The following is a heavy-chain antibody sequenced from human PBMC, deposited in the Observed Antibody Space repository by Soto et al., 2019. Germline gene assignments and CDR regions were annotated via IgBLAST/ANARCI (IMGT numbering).Heavy chain of an antibody. J-gene: IGHJ4*02. CDR2: INAGNGNT. Sequence: QVQLVQSGAEVKKPWASVKVSFKTSGYSFTSYDMHWVRKAPGQRIEWMGWINAGNGNTKYSQKFQGRVTITRDTSASTAYMELSSLRSEDTAVYYCARDLPPIDYRGQGTLVTVSS. V-gene: IGHV1-3*01. CDR3: ARDLPPIDY. CDR1: GYSFTSYD.